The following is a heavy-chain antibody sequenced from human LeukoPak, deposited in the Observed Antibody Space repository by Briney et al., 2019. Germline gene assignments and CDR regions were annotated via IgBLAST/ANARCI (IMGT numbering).Heavy chain of an antibody. CDR3: ARDGGHYDFWSGYYPYPFDY. CDR1: GYTFTSYG. CDR2: ISAYNGNT. V-gene: IGHV1-18*01. J-gene: IGHJ4*02. D-gene: IGHD3-3*01. Sequence: GASVKVSCKASGYTFTSYGISWVRQAPGQGLEWMGWISAYNGNTNYAQKLQGRVTMTTDTSTSTAYMELTSLRSDDTAVYYCARDGGHYDFWSGYYPYPFDYWGQGTLVTVSS.